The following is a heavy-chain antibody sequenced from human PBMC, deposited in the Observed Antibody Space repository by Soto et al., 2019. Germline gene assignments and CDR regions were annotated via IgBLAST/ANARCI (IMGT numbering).Heavy chain of an antibody. CDR1: GYTFATSW. J-gene: IGHJ4*02. D-gene: IGHD6-13*01. Sequence: GESLKISCKASGYTFATSWIGWVRQMPGQGLEWMGIIDPGDSDTRYSPSFQGRITISVDKSISTAYLQWSSLEASDTAIYYCARHAGNSWKGDYFDYWGRRALVTVSS. CDR2: IDPGDSDT. CDR3: ARHAGNSWKGDYFDY. V-gene: IGHV5-51*01.